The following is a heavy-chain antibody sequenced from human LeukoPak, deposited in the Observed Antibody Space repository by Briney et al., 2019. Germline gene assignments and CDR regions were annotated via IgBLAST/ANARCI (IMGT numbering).Heavy chain of an antibody. CDR1: GGSISSYY. D-gene: IGHD3-22*01. Sequence: SETLSLTCTVSGGSISSYYWSWIRQPPGKGLEWIGYIYYSGSTNYNPSLKSRVTILVDTSKNQFSLKLSSVTAADTAVYYCARIRDYYDSSGYYPSYYFDYWGQGTLVTVSS. J-gene: IGHJ4*02. CDR3: ARIRDYYDSSGYYPSYYFDY. V-gene: IGHV4-59*01. CDR2: IYYSGST.